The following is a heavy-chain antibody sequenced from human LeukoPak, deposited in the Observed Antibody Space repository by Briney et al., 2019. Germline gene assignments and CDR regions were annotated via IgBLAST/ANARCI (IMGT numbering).Heavy chain of an antibody. CDR1: RYSLSSGYY. CDR3: ARDPHYYESSGYYCYDYKDD. CDR2: IYHSGST. D-gene: IGHD3-22*01. Sequence: PSETLSLTSVVSRYSLSSGYYWGWIRQPPGKGLEWIGSIYHSGSTYYNPSLKSRVTISVDTSKNQFSLKLSSVTAADTAVYYCARDPHYYESSGYYCYDYKDDGGKGTTVTVSS. J-gene: IGHJ6*03. V-gene: IGHV4-38-2*02.